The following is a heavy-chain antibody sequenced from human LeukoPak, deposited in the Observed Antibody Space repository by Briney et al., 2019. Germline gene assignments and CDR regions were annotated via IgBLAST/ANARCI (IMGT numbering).Heavy chain of an antibody. CDR3: ARGPVFHSYGFHYYYYGMDV. CDR2: IKQDGSEK. CDR1: GFTFSSYC. D-gene: IGHD5-18*01. Sequence: GGSLRLSCAASGFTFSSYCMSWVRQAPGKGLEWVANIKQDGSEKYYVDSVKGQFTISRDNAENSLYLQMNSLRGEDTAAYYCARGPVFHSYGFHYYYYGMDVWGQGTTVTVSS. J-gene: IGHJ6*02. V-gene: IGHV3-7*01.